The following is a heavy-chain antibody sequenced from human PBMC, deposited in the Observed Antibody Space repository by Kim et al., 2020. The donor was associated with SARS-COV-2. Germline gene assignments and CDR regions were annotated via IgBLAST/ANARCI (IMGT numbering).Heavy chain of an antibody. CDR3: ARGGYYYAFDP. CDR2: IYYNGNT. V-gene: IGHV4-59*08. CDR1: GGSISNYY. Sequence: SETLSLTCTVSGGSISNYYWSWIRQPPGKGLEWIGYIYYNGNTNYNPSLNYNPSLKSRVTISVDTSKNQFSLKLNSVTAADTAVYYCARGGYYYAFDPWGQGTLVTVSS. D-gene: IGHD3-10*01. J-gene: IGHJ5*02.